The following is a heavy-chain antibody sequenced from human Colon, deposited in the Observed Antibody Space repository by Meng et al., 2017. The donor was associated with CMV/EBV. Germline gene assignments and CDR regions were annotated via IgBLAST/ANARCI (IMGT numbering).Heavy chain of an antibody. CDR2: IKTKDEGDTT. D-gene: IGHD4-11*01. CDR3: LTRPRDSDFHF. Sequence: GGSLRLSCEGSGFTFRTAWMNWVRQAPGKGLEWVGRIKTKDEGDTTTYAEPVKGRFTMSRDDSQNTLYLQMDSLTSEDTGVYYCLTRPRDSDFHFWSQGTLVTVSS. CDR1: GFTFRTAW. J-gene: IGHJ4*02. V-gene: IGHV3-15*06.